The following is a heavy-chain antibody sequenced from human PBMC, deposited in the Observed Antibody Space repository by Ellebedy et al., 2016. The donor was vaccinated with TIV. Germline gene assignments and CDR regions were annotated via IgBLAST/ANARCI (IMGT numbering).Heavy chain of an antibody. CDR3: ARDRAPEGYGMDV. CDR2: IKTEAEGGTA. V-gene: IGHV3-15*01. D-gene: IGHD3-10*01. J-gene: IGHJ6*01. Sequence: GGSLRLSXVASGFTFSDAWMTWVRQAPGKGLEWVGRIKTEAEGGTAQYAAPLNGRFTISRDDSKNTLHLQMNSLKIEDTAVYYCARDRAPEGYGMDVWGQGTTVTVYS. CDR1: GFTFSDAW.